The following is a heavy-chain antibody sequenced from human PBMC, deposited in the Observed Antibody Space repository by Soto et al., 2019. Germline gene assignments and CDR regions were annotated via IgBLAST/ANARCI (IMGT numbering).Heavy chain of an antibody. Sequence: GGSLRLSCAASGFTFSSYAMSWVRQAPGKGLEWVSAISGSGGSSYYADSVKGRFTISRDNSKNTLYLQINSLRAEDTAVYSCAKDAGPVEYDDILTGYYDFWGQGTLVTVSS. CDR3: AKDAGPVEYDDILTGYYDF. CDR1: GFTFSSYA. D-gene: IGHD3-9*01. J-gene: IGHJ4*02. V-gene: IGHV3-23*01. CDR2: ISGSGGSS.